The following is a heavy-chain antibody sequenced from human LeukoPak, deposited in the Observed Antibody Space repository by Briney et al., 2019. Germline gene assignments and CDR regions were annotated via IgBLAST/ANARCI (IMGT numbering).Heavy chain of an antibody. Sequence: SETLSLTCAVYGGSFSGYYWSWIRQPPGKGLEWIGEINHSGSTNYNPSLKSRVTISVDTSKNQFSLKLSSVTAADTAVYYCARVGYITMTVDYWGQGTLVTVSS. V-gene: IGHV4-34*01. D-gene: IGHD3-22*01. CDR3: ARVGYITMTVDY. CDR1: GGSFSGYY. J-gene: IGHJ4*02. CDR2: INHSGST.